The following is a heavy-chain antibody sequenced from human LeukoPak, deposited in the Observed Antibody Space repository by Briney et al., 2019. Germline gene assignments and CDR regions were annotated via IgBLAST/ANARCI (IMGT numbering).Heavy chain of an antibody. D-gene: IGHD4-23*01. J-gene: IGHJ6*03. CDR1: GGSISSGTYY. CDR2: IYYSGST. V-gene: IGHV4-61*01. Sequence: PSETLSLTCTVSGGSISSGTYYWSWIRQPPGKGLEWIGYIYYSGSTNYNPSLKSRVTISVDTSKNQFSLKLSSVTAADTAVYYCARQYGGLYYYMDVWGKGTTVTISS. CDR3: ARQYGGLYYYMDV.